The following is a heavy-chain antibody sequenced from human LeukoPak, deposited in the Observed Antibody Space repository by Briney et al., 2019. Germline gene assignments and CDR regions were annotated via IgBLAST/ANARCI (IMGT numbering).Heavy chain of an antibody. CDR1: GFTFSSYS. D-gene: IGHD3-16*01. V-gene: IGHV3-21*01. CDR3: ATDLVGVGAY. J-gene: IGHJ4*02. CDR2: ISTGSGYI. Sequence: GGCLRLSCAASGFTFSSYSMNWVRQAGGKGMEWVSSISTGSGYIYYADSVKGRFTISRDNAKNSPYLQMNSLRAEDTAVYYCATDLVGVGAYWGQGTLVIVSS.